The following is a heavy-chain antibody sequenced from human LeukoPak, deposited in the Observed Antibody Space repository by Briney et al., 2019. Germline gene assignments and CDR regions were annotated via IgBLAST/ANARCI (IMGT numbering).Heavy chain of an antibody. V-gene: IGHV4-59*12. Sequence: PSETLSLTCTVSGGSISSYYWSWIRQPPGKGLEWIGYIYYSGSTNYNPSLKSRVTISVDTSKNQFSLKLSSVTAADTAVYYCARGSLAIFGVVIIGGSFDYWGQGTLVTVSS. J-gene: IGHJ4*02. CDR3: ARGSLAIFGVVIIGGSFDY. D-gene: IGHD3-3*01. CDR1: GGSISSYY. CDR2: IYYSGST.